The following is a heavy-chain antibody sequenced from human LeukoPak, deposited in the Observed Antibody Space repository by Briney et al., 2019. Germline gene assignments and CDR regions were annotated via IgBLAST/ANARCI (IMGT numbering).Heavy chain of an antibody. D-gene: IGHD4-11*01. CDR3: AKAHSNYGLSYYFDY. V-gene: IGHV3-23*01. CDR2: ISGSGGST. Sequence: PGGSLRLSCAASGFTFSSYAMSWVRQAPGKGLEWVSAISGSGGSTYYADSVKGRFTISRDNSKNTLYLQMNSLRAEDTAVYYCAKAHSNYGLSYYFDYWGQGNMVPVSS. CDR1: GFTFSSYA. J-gene: IGHJ4*02.